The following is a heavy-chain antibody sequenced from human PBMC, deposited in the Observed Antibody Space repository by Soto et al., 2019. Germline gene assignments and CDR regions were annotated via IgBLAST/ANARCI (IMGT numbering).Heavy chain of an antibody. CDR2: ISGSGGST. CDR3: AKDRAYYDILTGYYSIYYYYGMDV. Sequence: PGGSLRLSCAASGFTFSSYAMSWVRQAPGKGLEWVSAISGSGGSTYYADSVKGRFTISRDNSKNTLYLQMNSLRAEDTAVYYCAKDRAYYDILTGYYSIYYYYGMDVWGQGTKVTVSS. D-gene: IGHD3-9*01. J-gene: IGHJ6*02. CDR1: GFTFSSYA. V-gene: IGHV3-23*01.